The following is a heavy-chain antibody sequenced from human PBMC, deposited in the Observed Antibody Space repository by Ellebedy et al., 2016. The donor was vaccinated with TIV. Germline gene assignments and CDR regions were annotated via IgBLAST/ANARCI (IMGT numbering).Heavy chain of an antibody. CDR1: GFIFNTYA. J-gene: IGHJ4*02. V-gene: IGHV3-23*01. CDR2: ITASGAGT. CDR3: AKGKEAGYDLDY. Sequence: GESLKISCAASGFIFNTYAMSWVRQAPGKGLEWVSAITASGAGTYYVDSVKGRFTISRDNSKNKLNLQMNSLRPEDTAVYYGAKGKEAGYDLDYWGQGTLVTVSS. D-gene: IGHD5-12*01.